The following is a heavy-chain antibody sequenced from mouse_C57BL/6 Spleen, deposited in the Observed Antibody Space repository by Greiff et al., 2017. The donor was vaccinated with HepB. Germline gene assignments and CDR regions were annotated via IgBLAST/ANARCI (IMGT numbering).Heavy chain of an antibody. D-gene: IGHD1-1*01. CDR2: ISYDGSN. Sequence: ESGPGLVKPSQSLSLTCSVTGYSITSGYYWNWIRQFPGNKLEWMGYISYDGSNNYNPSLKNRISITRDTSKNQFFLKLNSVTTEDTATYYCAREDGSSYIDYWGQGTTLTVSS. J-gene: IGHJ2*01. CDR3: AREDGSSYIDY. CDR1: GYSITSGYY. V-gene: IGHV3-6*01.